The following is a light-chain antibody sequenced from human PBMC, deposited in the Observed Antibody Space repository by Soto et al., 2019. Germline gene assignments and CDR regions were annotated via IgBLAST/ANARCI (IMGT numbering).Light chain of an antibody. V-gene: IGLV2-14*01. CDR2: DVS. J-gene: IGLJ1*01. Sequence: QSVLTQPASVSGSPGQSITISCTGTSSDVGGYNYVSWYQQYPGKVPKLMIYDVSNRPSGVSNRFSGSKSGNTASLTISGLQAEDEADYYCNSYTSSSTLYAFGTGTKLTVL. CDR1: SSDVGGYNY. CDR3: NSYTSSSTLYA.